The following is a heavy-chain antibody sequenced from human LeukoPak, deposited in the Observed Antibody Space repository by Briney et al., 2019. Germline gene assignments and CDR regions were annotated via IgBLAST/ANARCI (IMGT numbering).Heavy chain of an antibody. Sequence: ASVKVSCKASGYTFTNYWIYWVRQAPGQGLEWMGIINPSGGSTNYAQRFQGRATMTGDTSTNTVYMDLSSLRSEDTAVYYCARDSRRIITMVRGAQMLGNAFDIWGQGTMVTVSS. CDR1: GYTFTNYW. D-gene: IGHD3-10*01. V-gene: IGHV1-46*01. J-gene: IGHJ3*02. CDR3: ARDSRRIITMVRGAQMLGNAFDI. CDR2: INPSGGST.